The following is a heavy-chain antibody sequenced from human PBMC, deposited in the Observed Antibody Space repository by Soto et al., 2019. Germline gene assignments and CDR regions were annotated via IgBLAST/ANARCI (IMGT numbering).Heavy chain of an antibody. Sequence: GXSLRLSCAASGFTVSSNYMSWVRQAPGKGLEWVSVIYSGGSTYYADSVKGRFTISRDNSKNTLYLQMNSLRAEDTAVYYCARGAGTRRQLWRHYYYYYMDVWGKGTTVTVSS. D-gene: IGHD5-18*01. CDR3: ARGAGTRRQLWRHYYYYYMDV. CDR1: GFTVSSNY. J-gene: IGHJ6*03. V-gene: IGHV3-66*01. CDR2: IYSGGST.